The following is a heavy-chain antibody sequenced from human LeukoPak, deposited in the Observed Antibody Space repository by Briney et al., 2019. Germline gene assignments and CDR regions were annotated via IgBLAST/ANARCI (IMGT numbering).Heavy chain of an antibody. CDR1: GFTFSSYE. CDR3: ARDRGGKWELLGAFDI. V-gene: IGHV3-21*01. Sequence: PGGSLRLSCAASGFTFSSYEMNWVRQAPGKGLEWVSSISSSSSYIYYADSVKGRFTISRDNAKNSQYLQMNSLRAEDTAVYYCARDRGGKWELLGAFDIWGQGTMVTVSS. J-gene: IGHJ3*02. CDR2: ISSSSSYI. D-gene: IGHD1-26*01.